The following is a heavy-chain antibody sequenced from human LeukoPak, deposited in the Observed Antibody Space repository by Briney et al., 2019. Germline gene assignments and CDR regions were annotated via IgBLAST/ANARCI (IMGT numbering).Heavy chain of an antibody. CDR3: ARHLITMVRGVIITFPYDAFDI. CDR1: GYSFTSCW. V-gene: IGHV5-51*01. Sequence: RGESLKISCKGSGYSFTSCWIGWVRQMPGKGLEWMGIIYPGDSDTRYSPSFQGQVTISADKSISTAYLQWSGLKASDTAMYYCARHLITMVRGVIITFPYDAFDIWGQGTMVTVSS. CDR2: IYPGDSDT. J-gene: IGHJ3*02. D-gene: IGHD3-10*01.